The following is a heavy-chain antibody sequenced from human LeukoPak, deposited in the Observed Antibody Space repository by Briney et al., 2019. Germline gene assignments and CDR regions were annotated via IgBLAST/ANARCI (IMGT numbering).Heavy chain of an antibody. D-gene: IGHD1-26*01. CDR3: ARDTGIYSGSYRYFDY. J-gene: IGHJ4*02. Sequence: SETLSLTCTVSGGSISSYYWSWIRQPPGKGLEWIGYIYYSGSTNYNPSLKSRDTISVDTSKNQFSLKLSSVTAADTAVYYCARDTGIYSGSYRYFDYWGQGTLVTVSS. V-gene: IGHV4-59*01. CDR2: IYYSGST. CDR1: GGSISSYY.